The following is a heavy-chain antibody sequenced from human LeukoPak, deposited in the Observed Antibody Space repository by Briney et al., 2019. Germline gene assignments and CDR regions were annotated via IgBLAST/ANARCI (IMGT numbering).Heavy chain of an antibody. CDR3: ASIYGGNSGVAFDI. Sequence: PSETLSLTCTVSGYSISSGYYWGWIRQPPGKGLEWIGSIYHSGSTYYNPSLKSRVTISVDTSKNQFSLKLSSVTAADTAVYYCASIYGGNSGVAFDIWGQGTMVTVSS. J-gene: IGHJ3*02. CDR1: GYSISSGYY. CDR2: IYHSGST. V-gene: IGHV4-38-2*02. D-gene: IGHD4-23*01.